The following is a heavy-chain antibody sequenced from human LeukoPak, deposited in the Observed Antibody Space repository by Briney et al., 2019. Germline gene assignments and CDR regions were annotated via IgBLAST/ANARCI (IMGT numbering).Heavy chain of an antibody. Sequence: ASVKVSCKVSGYTLTELSMHWVRQAPGKGLEWMGGFDPEDGETIYAQKFQGRVTMTRDTSTSTVYMELSSLRSEDTAVYYCARGALLDSGSYYNWFDPWGQGTLVTVSS. CDR3: ARGALLDSGSYYNWFDP. CDR1: GYTLTELS. V-gene: IGHV1-24*01. J-gene: IGHJ5*02. D-gene: IGHD1-26*01. CDR2: FDPEDGET.